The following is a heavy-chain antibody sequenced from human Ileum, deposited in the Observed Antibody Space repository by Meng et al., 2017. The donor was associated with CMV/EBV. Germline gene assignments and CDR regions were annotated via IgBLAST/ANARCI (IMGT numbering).Heavy chain of an antibody. V-gene: IGHV4-59*01. Sequence: GSLRLSCTVSGGSISTYYWSWFRQSPGKGLAWIGHIYYDGITNYNPSLKSRLTISVDTSQHQFSLILNSLTAADTAVYYCARSCVLGYCSTTSGGAFDPWGQGSLVTVSS. CDR2: IYYDGIT. CDR3: ARSCVLGYCSTTSGGAFDP. D-gene: IGHD2-15*01. CDR1: GGSISTYY. J-gene: IGHJ5*02.